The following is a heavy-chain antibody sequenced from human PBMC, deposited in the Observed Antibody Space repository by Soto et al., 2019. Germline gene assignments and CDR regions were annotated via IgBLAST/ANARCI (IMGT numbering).Heavy chain of an antibody. V-gene: IGHV3-23*01. CDR3: AKDFRGYCSGGSCSD. CDR2: ISGSGGST. J-gene: IGHJ4*02. CDR1: GFTFSSYA. D-gene: IGHD2-15*01. Sequence: EVQLLESGGGLVQPGGSLRLSCAASGFTFSSYAMSWVRQAPGKGLEWVSAISGSGGSTYYADSVKGRFTISRDNSKNTLYLQMNSLRAEDTAVYYFAKDFRGYCSGGSCSDWGQGTLVTVSS.